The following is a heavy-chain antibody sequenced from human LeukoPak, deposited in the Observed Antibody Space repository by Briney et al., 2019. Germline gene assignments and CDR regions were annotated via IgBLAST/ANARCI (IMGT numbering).Heavy chain of an antibody. V-gene: IGHV1-2*02. CDR3: ARAFFFGGSYSFDY. CDR1: GCTFTGYY. CDR2: INPNSGGT. Sequence: ASVKVSCKASGCTFTGYYIHWVRQAPGQGLEWTGWINPNSGGTNYAQKFQGKVTMTRDTSISTAFMELSRLRSDDTAVYYCARAFFFGGSYSFDYWGQGTLVTVSS. J-gene: IGHJ4*02. D-gene: IGHD1-26*01.